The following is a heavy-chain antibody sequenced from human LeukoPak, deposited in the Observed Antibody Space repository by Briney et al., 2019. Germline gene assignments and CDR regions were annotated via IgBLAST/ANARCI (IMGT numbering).Heavy chain of an antibody. V-gene: IGHV3-23*01. CDR3: ARDLRGYFDY. CDR2: ISAGSGST. Sequence: PGGSLRLSCAASGFTFSSYAMSWVRQAPGKGLEWVSAISAGSGSTYYADSVKGRFTISRDNAKNSLYPQMNSLRAEDTAVYYCARDLRGYFDYWGQGTLVTVSS. J-gene: IGHJ4*02. CDR1: GFTFSSYA.